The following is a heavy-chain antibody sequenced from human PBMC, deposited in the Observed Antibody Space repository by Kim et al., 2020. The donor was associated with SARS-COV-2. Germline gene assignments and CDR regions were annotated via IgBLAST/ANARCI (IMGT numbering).Heavy chain of an antibody. Sequence: SATSVEGPFTISRDNAKNMLVLQMKSLGDEDTAVYYCAREVVTGNGGLKYWGQGTLVTVSS. J-gene: IGHJ4*02. D-gene: IGHD2-21*02. CDR3: AREVVTGNGGLKY. V-gene: IGHV3-74*01.